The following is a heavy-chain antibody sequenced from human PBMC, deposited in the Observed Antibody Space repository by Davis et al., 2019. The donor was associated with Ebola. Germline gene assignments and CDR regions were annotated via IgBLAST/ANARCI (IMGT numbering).Heavy chain of an antibody. D-gene: IGHD4-17*01. CDR2: ISVRSIT. V-gene: IGHV3-23*01. CDR3: AKVHPPTTVTTGWFDP. CDR1: GFIFSSYA. Sequence: PGGSLRLSCAALGFIFSSYAMSWVRQAPGKWLEWVSSISVRSITYHADSVKGRFTISRDNSKNTLYLQMNSLRAEDTAVYYCAKVHPPTTVTTGWFDPWGQGTLVTVSS. J-gene: IGHJ5*02.